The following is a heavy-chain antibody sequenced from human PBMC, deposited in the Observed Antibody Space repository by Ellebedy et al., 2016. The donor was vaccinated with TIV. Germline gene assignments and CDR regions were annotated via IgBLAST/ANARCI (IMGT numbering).Heavy chain of an antibody. CDR1: GGSISSGGYY. Sequence: SETLSLXXTVSGGSISSGGYYWSWIRQLPGTGLEWIGYTYYSGSASYNPSLKDRVTISVDTSKSQFSLSLTSVTAADTAVYYCARDLIPAAMGMDVWGQGTTVTVSS. CDR2: TYYSGSA. D-gene: IGHD2-2*01. J-gene: IGHJ6*02. V-gene: IGHV4-31*03. CDR3: ARDLIPAAMGMDV.